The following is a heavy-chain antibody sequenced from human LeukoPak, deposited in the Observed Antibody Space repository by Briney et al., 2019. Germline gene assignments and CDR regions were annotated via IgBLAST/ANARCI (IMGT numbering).Heavy chain of an antibody. CDR3: ARGNILTGYCFDF. J-gene: IGHJ4*02. CDR1: GGSITGYY. V-gene: IGHV4-34*01. CDR2: IHYTGAT. D-gene: IGHD3-9*01. Sequence: SETLSLTCAVYGGSITGYYWSWTRQTPGRGLEWVREIHYTGATSYNPSLKSRATISTDTSKNQFSLRLSSVTAADTAVYYCARGNILTGYCFDFWGQGALVTVSS.